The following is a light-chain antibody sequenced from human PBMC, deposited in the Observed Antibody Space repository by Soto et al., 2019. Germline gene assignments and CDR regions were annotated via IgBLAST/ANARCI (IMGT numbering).Light chain of an antibody. CDR1: TIDVGSYSL. CDR2: EAS. Sequence: QSVLTQPASVSGSPGQSITISCTGTTIDVGSYSLVSWYQHHPGKAPQLMIYEASKRPSGASNRFSGSKSGNTASLTISGLQAEDEADYYCYSYGGSYYVFGTGTKATVL. J-gene: IGLJ1*01. V-gene: IGLV2-23*01. CDR3: YSYGGSYYV.